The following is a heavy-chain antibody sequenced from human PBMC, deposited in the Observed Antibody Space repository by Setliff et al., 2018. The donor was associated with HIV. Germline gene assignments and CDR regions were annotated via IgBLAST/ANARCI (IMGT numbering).Heavy chain of an antibody. V-gene: IGHV1-2*06. CDR1: GYTFTGYY. Sequence: GASVKVSCKASGYTFTGYYMHWVRQAPGQGLEWMGRINPSGGGTDYAQKFQGRVTMTRDTSINTAYMELTSLRSDDTAVYYCARDPAPSSSASYFQHWGQGTPVTVSS. CDR3: ARDPAPSSSASYFQH. D-gene: IGHD6-6*01. CDR2: INPSGGGT. J-gene: IGHJ1*01.